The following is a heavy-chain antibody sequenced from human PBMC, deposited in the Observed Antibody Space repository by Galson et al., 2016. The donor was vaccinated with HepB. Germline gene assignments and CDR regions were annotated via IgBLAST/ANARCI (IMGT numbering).Heavy chain of an antibody. V-gene: IGHV3-23*01. D-gene: IGHD6-19*01. CDR3: TRDGALPGGWVWIDP. CDR2: ISGSGGST. J-gene: IGHJ5*02. CDR1: GFTFSSYA. Sequence: SLRLSCAASGFTFSSYAMNWVRQAPGKGLEWVSAISGSGGSTYYADSVKGRFTISRDNSKNTLYLQMNSLRAEDTAVYYCTRDGALPGGWVWIDPWGQGTLVIVSS.